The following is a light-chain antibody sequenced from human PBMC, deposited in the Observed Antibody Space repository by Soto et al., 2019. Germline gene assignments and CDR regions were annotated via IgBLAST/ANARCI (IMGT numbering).Light chain of an antibody. V-gene: IGKV3-11*01. Sequence: EIVLTQSPATLSLSPGERATLSCRASQSVSRYLAWYQQKPGQAPRLVIYDESNRATGIPARFSGSGSGTDFTLTISSLEPEDFAVYSCQQRHDWPPTFGGGTKV. J-gene: IGKJ4*01. CDR2: DES. CDR1: QSVSRY. CDR3: QQRHDWPPT.